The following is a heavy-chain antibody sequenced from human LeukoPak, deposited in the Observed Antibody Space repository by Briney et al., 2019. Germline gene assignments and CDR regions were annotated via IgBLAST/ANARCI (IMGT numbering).Heavy chain of an antibody. D-gene: IGHD3-10*01. CDR1: GFTFSSYW. CDR3: VKGSSSSRPYYFDY. J-gene: IGHJ4*02. Sequence: GGSLRLSCAASGFTFSSYWMNWARQAPGKGLEWVASINHNGNVNYYVGSVKGRFTISRDNAKNSLYLQMNSLSAEDTAVYFCVKGSSSSRPYYFDYWGQGTLVTVSS. CDR2: INHNGNVN. V-gene: IGHV3-7*03.